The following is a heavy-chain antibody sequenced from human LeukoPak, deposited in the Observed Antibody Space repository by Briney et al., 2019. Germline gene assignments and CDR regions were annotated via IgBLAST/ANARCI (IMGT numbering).Heavy chain of an antibody. J-gene: IGHJ5*02. V-gene: IGHV3-21*01. CDR3: ARDSEYCSSTSCSGGFDP. Sequence: GGSLRLXCAASGFTFSSYSMNWVRPAPGKGLEWVSSISSSSSYIYYADSVKGRFTISRDNAKNSLYLQMNSLRAEDTAVYYCARDSEYCSSTSCSGGFDPWGQGTLVTVSS. D-gene: IGHD2-2*01. CDR1: GFTFSSYS. CDR2: ISSSSSYI.